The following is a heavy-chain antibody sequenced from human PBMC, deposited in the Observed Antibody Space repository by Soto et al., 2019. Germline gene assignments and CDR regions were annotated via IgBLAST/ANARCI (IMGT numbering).Heavy chain of an antibody. CDR3: ARIRAYDFWSGYYDAFDI. D-gene: IGHD3-3*01. CDR2: IFSNDEK. V-gene: IGHV2-26*01. J-gene: IGHJ3*02. Sequence: SGPTLVNPTETLTLTCTVSGFSLSNARMGVSWIRQPPGKAMEWLAHIFSNDEKSYSTSLKSRLTISKDTSKSQVVLTMTNMDPVDTATYYCARIRAYDFWSGYYDAFDIWGQGTMVTVSS. CDR1: GFSLSNARMG.